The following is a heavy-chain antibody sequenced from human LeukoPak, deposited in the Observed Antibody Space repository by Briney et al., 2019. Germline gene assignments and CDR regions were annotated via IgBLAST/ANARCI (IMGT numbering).Heavy chain of an antibody. D-gene: IGHD3-22*01. CDR2: ISSSSSYI. V-gene: IGHV3-21*01. Sequence: PGGSLRLSCAASGFTFSTYNMNWVRQAPGKGLEWVSSISSSSSYIYYADSVKGRFTISRDNAKNSLYLQMNSLRAEDTAVYYCARDRSDSSGLDAFDIWGQGTMVTVSS. J-gene: IGHJ3*02. CDR1: GFTFSTYN. CDR3: ARDRSDSSGLDAFDI.